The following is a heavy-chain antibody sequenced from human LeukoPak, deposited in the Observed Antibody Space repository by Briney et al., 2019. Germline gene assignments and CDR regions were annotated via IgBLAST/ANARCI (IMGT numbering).Heavy chain of an antibody. Sequence: SETLSLTCTVSGGSISSSSYYWGWIRQPPGKGLEWIGSIYYSGSTYYNPSLKSRVTISVDTSKNQFSLKLSSVTAADTAVYYCARVKYYYDSSGYYYVGGFFDYWGQGTLVTVSS. J-gene: IGHJ4*02. CDR2: IYYSGST. V-gene: IGHV4-39*07. CDR3: ARVKYYYDSSGYYYVGGFFDY. CDR1: GGSISSSSYY. D-gene: IGHD3-22*01.